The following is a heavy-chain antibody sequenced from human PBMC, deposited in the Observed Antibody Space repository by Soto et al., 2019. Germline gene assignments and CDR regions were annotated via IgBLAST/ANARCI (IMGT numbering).Heavy chain of an antibody. Sequence: QVQMVESGGGVVQPGKSLRLSCAASGFTLSSFAMHWVRQAPGKGLEWVAVTSSDGSKEYYADSVKGRFTISRDNSKNTLYLQMNSLRADDTAVFYCARAEYTIGWYFMGFDYWGQGTLVTVSS. J-gene: IGHJ4*02. V-gene: IGHV3-30*04. D-gene: IGHD6-19*01. CDR3: ARAEYTIGWYFMGFDY. CDR2: TSSDGSKE. CDR1: GFTLSSFA.